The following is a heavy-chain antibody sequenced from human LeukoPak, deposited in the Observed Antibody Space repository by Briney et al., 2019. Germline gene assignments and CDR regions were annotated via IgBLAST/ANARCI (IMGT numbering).Heavy chain of an antibody. CDR2: ISGSGSST. CDR3: AKVGTVVGWYYFDY. D-gene: IGHD4-11*01. V-gene: IGHV3-23*01. Sequence: GGSLRLSCAASGFTFISYAMSWVRQAPGKGLEWVSGISGSGSSTYYADSLRGRFTISRDNSKNTLYLQVNSLRAEDTAVYYCAKVGTVVGWYYFDYWGQGTLVTVSS. J-gene: IGHJ4*02. CDR1: GFTFISYA.